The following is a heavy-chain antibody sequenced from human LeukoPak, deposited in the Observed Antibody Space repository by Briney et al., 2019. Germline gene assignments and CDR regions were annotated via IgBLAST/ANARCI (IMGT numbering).Heavy chain of an antibody. D-gene: IGHD4-11*01. CDR3: AREARSNSGFDY. CDR2: ISGSSIST. CDR1: GFTFSNFA. J-gene: IGHJ4*02. Sequence: GGSLRLSCAASGFTFSNFAMNWVRQAPGKGLEWVSTISGSSISTYYSDSVKGRFTISRDNSKNTLYLQMNSLRAEDTAVYYCAREARSNSGFDYWGQGTLVTVSS. V-gene: IGHV3-23*01.